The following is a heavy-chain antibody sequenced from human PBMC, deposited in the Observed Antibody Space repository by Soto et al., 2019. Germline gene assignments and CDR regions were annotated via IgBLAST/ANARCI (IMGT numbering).Heavy chain of an antibody. J-gene: IGHJ6*02. CDR2: IWYDGSNK. V-gene: IGHV3-33*01. CDR3: ARDTARAMVRIYYGMDV. CDR1: GFTFSSYG. D-gene: IGHD3-10*01. Sequence: QVQLVESGGGVVQPGRSLRLSCAASGFTFSSYGMHWVRQAPGKGLEWVAVIWYDGSNKYYADSVKGRFTTSRDNSKNTLYLQMTSLRAEDTAVYYCARDTARAMVRIYYGMDVWGQGTTVTVSS.